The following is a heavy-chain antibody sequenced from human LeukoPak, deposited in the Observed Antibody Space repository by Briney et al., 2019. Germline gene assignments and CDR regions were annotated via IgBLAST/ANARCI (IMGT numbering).Heavy chain of an antibody. D-gene: IGHD5-18*01. CDR2: IYYSWST. Sequence: SETLSLTCTVSGVSINSYYWSWIRQPPGKGPEWIGYIYYSWSTKYNPSIKSRVTISVDTSKNQFSLKLSSVTAADTAVYYCARSLRGYRFATDYWGQGTLVTVSS. V-gene: IGHV4-59*08. CDR3: ARSLRGYRFATDY. J-gene: IGHJ4*02. CDR1: GVSINSYY.